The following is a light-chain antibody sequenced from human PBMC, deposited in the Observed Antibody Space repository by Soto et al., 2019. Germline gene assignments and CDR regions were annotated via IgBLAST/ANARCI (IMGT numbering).Light chain of an antibody. CDR2: AAS. CDR3: QQSYSTPNT. J-gene: IGKJ5*01. Sequence: IQMTQSPSSLSASVGDRVTITCRASQSISSYLNWYQQKPGKAPKLRSYAASSLQSGVPSRVSGSGSGTDFTLTISSLQPEDFATYYCQQSYSTPNTFGQGTRLEIK. V-gene: IGKV1-39*01. CDR1: QSISSY.